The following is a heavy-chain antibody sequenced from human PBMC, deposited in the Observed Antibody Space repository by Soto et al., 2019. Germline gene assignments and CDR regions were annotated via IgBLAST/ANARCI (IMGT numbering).Heavy chain of an antibody. CDR2: SGNT. J-gene: IGHJ4*02. CDR1: GYTFSRHG. V-gene: IGHV1-18*04. CDR3: ARGADDFSSGYYYEY. Sequence: QVQLVQSGAEVKKPGASVTVSCKASGYTFSRHGISWVRQAPGQGLEWMAWSGNTNYAQKFQGRLTLTTNPSTRTAYMELRSLRSDDTAVYYCARGADDFSSGYYYEYWGQGTLGTVS. D-gene: IGHD3-3*01.